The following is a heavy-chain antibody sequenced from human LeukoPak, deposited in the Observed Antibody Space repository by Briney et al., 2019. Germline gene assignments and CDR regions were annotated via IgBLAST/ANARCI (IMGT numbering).Heavy chain of an antibody. D-gene: IGHD5-18*01. Sequence: GESLKISCKGSGYSFTSYWIGWVRQMPGKGLEWMGIIYPGDSDTRYSPSFQGQVTISADKSISTAYLQWSSLKASDTAMYHCARSDTAMVKRQYYYGMDVWGQGTTVTVSS. V-gene: IGHV5-51*01. CDR1: GYSFTSYW. J-gene: IGHJ6*02. CDR3: ARSDTAMVKRQYYYGMDV. CDR2: IYPGDSDT.